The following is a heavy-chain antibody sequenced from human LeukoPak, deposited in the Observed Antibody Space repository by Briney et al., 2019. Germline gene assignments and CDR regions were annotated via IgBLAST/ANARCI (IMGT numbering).Heavy chain of an antibody. CDR3: ARGYYYDSSGYYPPVGSYDY. V-gene: IGHV1-18*01. CDR1: GYPFTSYG. Sequence: GASVKASCKASGYPFTSYGISWVRQAPGQGLEWMGWISAYNGNTNYAQKLQGRVTMTTDTSTSTAYMELRSLRSDDTAVYYCARGYYYDSSGYYPPVGSYDYWGQGTLVTVSS. J-gene: IGHJ4*02. D-gene: IGHD3-22*01. CDR2: ISAYNGNT.